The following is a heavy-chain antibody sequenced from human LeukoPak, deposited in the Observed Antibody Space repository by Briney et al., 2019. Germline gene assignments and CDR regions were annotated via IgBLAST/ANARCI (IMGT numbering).Heavy chain of an antibody. CDR3: ARGTTSPMIVVVIPFDY. D-gene: IGHD3-22*01. Sequence: ASVKVSCKASGYTFTGYYMHWVRQAPGQGLEWMGRINPNSGGTNYAQKFQGRVTMTRDTSISTAYMELSRLRSDDTAVYYCARGTTSPMIVVVIPFDYWGQGTLVTVSS. CDR1: GYTFTGYY. J-gene: IGHJ4*02. CDR2: INPNSGGT. V-gene: IGHV1-2*06.